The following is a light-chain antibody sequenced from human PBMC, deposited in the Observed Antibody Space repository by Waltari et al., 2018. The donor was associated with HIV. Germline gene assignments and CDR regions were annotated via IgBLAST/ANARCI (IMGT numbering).Light chain of an antibody. J-gene: IGKJ1*01. CDR1: QAISNF. CDR2: AAS. V-gene: IGKV1-27*01. CDR3: QKYNIAPRT. Sequence: DVQMTQSPSSLSASVGDRVTITCRARQAISNFVAWYQQKPGKVPKLLIHAASTLQSGVPSRFSGSGSGTDFTLTISDLQPEDVATYFCQKYNIAPRTFGLGTKVEI.